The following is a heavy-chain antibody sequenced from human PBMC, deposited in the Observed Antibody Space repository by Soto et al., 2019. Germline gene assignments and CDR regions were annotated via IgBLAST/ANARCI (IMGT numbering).Heavy chain of an antibody. J-gene: IGHJ4*02. CDR1: CGSCSPTY. CDR3: ARHHDS. Sequence: SETLCLTCSVSCGSCSPTYWSWVRQPPGKGLEWVGYIYYGGTTNYNPSLKSRVTISVDTSKNQFSLKLISVTAAETAVYYCARHHDSWGKGTLVTVSP. CDR2: IYYGGTT. V-gene: IGHV4-59*08.